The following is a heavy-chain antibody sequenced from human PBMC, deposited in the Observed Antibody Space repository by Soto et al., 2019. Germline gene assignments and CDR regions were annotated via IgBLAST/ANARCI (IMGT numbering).Heavy chain of an antibody. CDR3: ARDLGAYYFYGMDV. V-gene: IGHV1-18*04. Sequence: ASVKVSCKASGYTFTSYGISWVRQAPGQGLEWMGWISAYNGNTNYAQKLQGRVTMTTDISTSTAYMELRSLRSDDTAVYYCARDLGAYYFYGMDVWGQGTTVTVSS. CDR1: GYTFTSYG. D-gene: IGHD1-26*01. CDR2: ISAYNGNT. J-gene: IGHJ6*02.